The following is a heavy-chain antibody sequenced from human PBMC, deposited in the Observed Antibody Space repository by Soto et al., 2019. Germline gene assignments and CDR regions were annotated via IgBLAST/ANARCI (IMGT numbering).Heavy chain of an antibody. J-gene: IGHJ6*02. CDR2: INPNSCGT. Sequence: ASVKVSCKGSGYPFTGYYIHSVGQAPGQGLEWMGWINPNSCGTNYAQKFQGWVTMTRDTSISTAYTELSRLRSDDTAVYYCARADCGGDCYLDYYYYYGMDVWG. D-gene: IGHD2-21*02. V-gene: IGHV1-2*04. CDR3: ARADCGGDCYLDYYYYYGMDV. CDR1: GYPFTGYY.